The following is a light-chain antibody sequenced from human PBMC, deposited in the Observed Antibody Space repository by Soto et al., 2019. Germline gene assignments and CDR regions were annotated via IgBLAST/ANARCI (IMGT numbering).Light chain of an antibody. CDR1: SSNIGAGYD. CDR2: GNI. J-gene: IGLJ2*01. V-gene: IGLV1-40*01. Sequence: QSVLTQPPSVSGAPGQRVTISCTGSSSNIGAGYDVHWYQQRPGTAPKLLIYGNINRPSGVPDRFSGSKSDTSASLAITGLQAEDEADYYCQYYESSLSGSVFGGGTKVTVL. CDR3: QYYESSLSGSV.